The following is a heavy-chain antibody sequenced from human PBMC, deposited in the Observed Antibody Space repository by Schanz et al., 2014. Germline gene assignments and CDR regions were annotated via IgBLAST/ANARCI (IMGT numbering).Heavy chain of an antibody. D-gene: IGHD3-10*01. CDR2: IYHSGST. CDR3: ASTHWFGSGTTIVDY. V-gene: IGHV4-30-2*01. CDR1: GGSISSGGSS. J-gene: IGHJ4*02. Sequence: QLQLQESGSGLVKPSQTLSLTCGVSGGSISSGGSSWNWIRLPPGKGLEWIGYIYHSGSTYYNPSLKSRVTISVDRSKTQFSLILNSVTAADTAVYYCASTHWFGSGTTIVDYWGQGTLVTVSS.